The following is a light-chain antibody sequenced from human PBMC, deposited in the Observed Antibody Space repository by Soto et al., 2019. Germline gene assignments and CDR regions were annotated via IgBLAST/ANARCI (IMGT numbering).Light chain of an antibody. Sequence: ENVLTQSPATLSLSPGERGTLSCRASQSVGANYLAWYQQKPGQPPRLLIYGASSRATGIPDRFSGSGSGTDFTLTVSRLEPEDFAVYYCQQYATSRTFGGGTKVDI. V-gene: IGKV3-20*01. CDR3: QQYATSRT. CDR2: GAS. J-gene: IGKJ4*01. CDR1: QSVGANY.